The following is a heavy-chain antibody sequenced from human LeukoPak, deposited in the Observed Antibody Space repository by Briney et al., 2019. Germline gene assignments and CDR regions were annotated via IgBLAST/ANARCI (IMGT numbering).Heavy chain of an antibody. CDR2: ISWNSGSI. J-gene: IGHJ4*02. V-gene: IGHV3-9*01. D-gene: IGHD5-24*01. CDR3: AKDMEGVEMATIGIDY. Sequence: GGSLRLSCXXSXFTFDDYAMHWVRQAPGKGLEWVSGISWNSGSIGYADSVKGRFTISRDNAKNSLYLQMNSLRAGDTALYYCAKDMEGVEMATIGIDYWGQGTLVTVSS. CDR1: XFTFDDYA.